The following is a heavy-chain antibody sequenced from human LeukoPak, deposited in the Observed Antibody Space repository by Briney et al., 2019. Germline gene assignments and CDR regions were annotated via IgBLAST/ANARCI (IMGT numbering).Heavy chain of an antibody. Sequence: GGSLRLSCAASGFTFSSYSMNWVRQAPGKGLEWVSYISSSSSTIYYADSVKGRFTISRDNAKNSLYLQMNSLRAEDTAVYYCARGGGVLRYFDWLFTPFDYWGQGTLATVSS. J-gene: IGHJ4*02. CDR1: GFTFSSYS. CDR3: ARGGGVLRYFDWLFTPFDY. D-gene: IGHD3-9*01. CDR2: ISSSSSTI. V-gene: IGHV3-48*04.